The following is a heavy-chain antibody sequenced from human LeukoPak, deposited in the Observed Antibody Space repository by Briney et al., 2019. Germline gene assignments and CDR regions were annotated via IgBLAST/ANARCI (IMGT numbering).Heavy chain of an antibody. CDR1: GFTFGDYA. CDR3: TRDQYSSGWYGVSGDY. V-gene: IGHV3-49*03. Sequence: GGSLRLSCTASGFTFGDYAMSWFRQAPGKGLEWVGFIRSKAYGGTTEYAASVKGRFTISRDDSKSIAYLQMNSLKTEDTAVYYCTRDQYSSGWYGVSGDYWGQGTLVTVSS. CDR2: IRSKAYGGTT. J-gene: IGHJ4*02. D-gene: IGHD6-19*01.